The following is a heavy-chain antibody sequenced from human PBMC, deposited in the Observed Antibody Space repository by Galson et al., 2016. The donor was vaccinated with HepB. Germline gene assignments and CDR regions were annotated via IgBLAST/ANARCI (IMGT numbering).Heavy chain of an antibody. J-gene: IGHJ4*02. CDR1: GFSFITYS. CDR2: ISSDSRYK. D-gene: IGHD3/OR15-3a*01. Sequence: SLRLSCAASGFSFITYSLHWVRQTPGKGLEWVSSISSDSRYKFYADSLKGRFTISGDNAKNSLYLQVNSLRAEDTGVYYCARSGWTGNFDYWGQGTLVTVSS. V-gene: IGHV3-21*01. CDR3: ARSGWTGNFDY.